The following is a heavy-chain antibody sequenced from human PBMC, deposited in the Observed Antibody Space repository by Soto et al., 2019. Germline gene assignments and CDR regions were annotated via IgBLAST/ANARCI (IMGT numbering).Heavy chain of an antibody. Sequence: QITLKESGPTLVKPTQTLTLTCTFSGFSLSTSGVGVGWIRQPPGKALEWLALIYWNDDKRYSPSLKSRLTITQDTSKNQVVLTMTNMDPVDTATYYCAHSSRWFGELMGYYYGMDVWGQGTTVTVSS. V-gene: IGHV2-5*01. CDR3: AHSSRWFGELMGYYYGMDV. D-gene: IGHD3-10*01. CDR1: GFSLSTSGVG. CDR2: IYWNDDK. J-gene: IGHJ6*02.